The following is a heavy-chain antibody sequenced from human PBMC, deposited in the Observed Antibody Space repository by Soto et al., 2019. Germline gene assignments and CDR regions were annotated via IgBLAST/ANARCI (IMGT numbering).Heavy chain of an antibody. CDR2: IKQDGSEK. J-gene: IGHJ6*02. CDR1: GFTFSSYW. CDR3: AREYQAPLWSGYLYYYYYGMDV. Sequence: EVQLVESGGGLVQPGGSLRLSCAASGFTFSSYWMSWVRQAPGKGLEWVANIKQDGSEKYYVDSVKGRFTISRDNAKNSLYLQMNSLRAEDTAVYYCAREYQAPLWSGYLYYYYYGMDVWGQGTTVTVSS. V-gene: IGHV3-7*05. D-gene: IGHD3-3*01.